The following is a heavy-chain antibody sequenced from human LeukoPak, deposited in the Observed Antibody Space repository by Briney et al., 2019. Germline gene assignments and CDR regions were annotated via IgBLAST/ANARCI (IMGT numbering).Heavy chain of an antibody. J-gene: IGHJ4*02. V-gene: IGHV3-21*01. CDR1: GFTFSRYS. Sequence: GGSLRLSCAASGFTFSRYSMNWVRQAPGKGLEWVSCISSSSSYIYYANSVKGRFTISRDNAKNSLYLQMNSLRAEDTAVYYCVRDSELNWNDGSPNFDYWGQGTLVTVSS. CDR3: VRDSELNWNDGSPNFDY. CDR2: ISSSSSYI. D-gene: IGHD1-20*01.